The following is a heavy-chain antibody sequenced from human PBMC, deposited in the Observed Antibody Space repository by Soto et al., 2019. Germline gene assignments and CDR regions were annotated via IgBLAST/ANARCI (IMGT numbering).Heavy chain of an antibody. Sequence: QVQLVESGGGVVQPGRSLRLSCAASGFTFSSYGMHWVRQAPGKGLEWVAVIWYDGRDKYYPDSVKGRFTISRDNSKNTLYLQVNSLRAEDTAVYYCARSAGGSYPQYDYWGQGTLVTVSS. J-gene: IGHJ4*02. D-gene: IGHD1-26*01. CDR2: IWYDGRDK. V-gene: IGHV3-30*19. CDR3: ARSAGGSYPQYDY. CDR1: GFTFSSYG.